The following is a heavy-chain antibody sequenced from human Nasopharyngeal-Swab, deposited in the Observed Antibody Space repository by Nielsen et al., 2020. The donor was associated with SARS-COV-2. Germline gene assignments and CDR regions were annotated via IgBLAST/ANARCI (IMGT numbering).Heavy chain of an antibody. CDR3: ARDRRAYGDYVWRAFDI. V-gene: IGHV3-9*01. D-gene: IGHD4-17*01. Sequence: GGSLRLSCAASGFTFDDYAMHWVRQAPGKGLEWVSGISWNSGSIGYADSVKGRFTISRDNAKNSLFLQMNSLRAEDTALYHCARDRRAYGDYVWRAFDIWGQGTRVTVSS. CDR2: ISWNSGSI. J-gene: IGHJ3*02. CDR1: GFTFDDYA.